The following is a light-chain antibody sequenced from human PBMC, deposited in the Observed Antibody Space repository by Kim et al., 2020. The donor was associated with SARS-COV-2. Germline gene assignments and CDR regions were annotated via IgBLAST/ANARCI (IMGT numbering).Light chain of an antibody. Sequence: CPLSSGYSNYKVDGYRQRPGKGPRFVMRVGTGGIVGSKGDGIPDRFSVLGSGLNRYLTIKNIQEEDESDYHCGADHGSGSNFVYVFGTGTKVTVL. J-gene: IGLJ1*01. CDR1: SGYSNYK. V-gene: IGLV9-49*01. CDR3: GADHGSGSNFVYV. CDR2: VGTGGIVG.